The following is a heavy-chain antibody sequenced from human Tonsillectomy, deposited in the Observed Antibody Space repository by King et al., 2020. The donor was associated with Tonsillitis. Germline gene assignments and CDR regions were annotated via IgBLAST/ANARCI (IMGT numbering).Heavy chain of an antibody. CDR2: INHSGST. CDR1: GGSFSGYY. CDR3: ARIHVDTAMAPR. V-gene: IGHV4-34*01. D-gene: IGHD5-18*01. Sequence: VQLQQWGAGLLKPSETLSLTCAVYGGSFSGYYWSWIRQPPGKGLEWIGEINHSGSTNYNPSLKSRVTISVDTSKNQFSLKLSSVTAADTAVYYCARIHVDTAMAPRWGQGTLVTVSS. J-gene: IGHJ4*02.